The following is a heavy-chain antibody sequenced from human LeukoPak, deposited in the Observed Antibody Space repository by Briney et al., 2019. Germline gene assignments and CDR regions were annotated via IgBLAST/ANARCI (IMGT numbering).Heavy chain of an antibody. CDR1: GGSISSYY. J-gene: IGHJ4*02. CDR2: IDTSGST. Sequence: SETLSLTCTVSGGSISSYYWSWIRQPAGKGLEWIGRIDTSGSTNYNPSLKSRVTMSVDTSKNQFSLKLSSVTAADTAVYYCARGNYYYDSSGYYYVSYFDYWGQGTLVTVSS. D-gene: IGHD3-22*01. V-gene: IGHV4-4*07. CDR3: ARGNYYYDSSGYYYVSYFDY.